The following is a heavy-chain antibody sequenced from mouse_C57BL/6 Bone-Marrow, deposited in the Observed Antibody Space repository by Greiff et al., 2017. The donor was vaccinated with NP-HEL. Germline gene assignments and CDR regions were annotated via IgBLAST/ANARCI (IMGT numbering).Heavy chain of an antibody. CDR1: GFSFNTYA. J-gene: IGHJ1*03. D-gene: IGHD1-1*01. V-gene: IGHV10-1*01. CDR2: IRSKSNNYAT. CDR3: VRDYYGSSYWYFDV. Sequence: EPGGGLVQPKGSLKLSCAASGFSFNTYAMNWVRQAPGKGLEWVARIRSKSNNYATYYADSVKDRFTISRDDSESMLYLQMNNLKTEDTAMYYCVRDYYGSSYWYFDVWGTGTTVTVSS.